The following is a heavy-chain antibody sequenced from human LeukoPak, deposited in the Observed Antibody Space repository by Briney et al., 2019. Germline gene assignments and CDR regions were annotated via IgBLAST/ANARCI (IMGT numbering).Heavy chain of an antibody. V-gene: IGHV4-34*01. Sequence: SETLSLTCAVYGGSFSGYYWSWIRQPPGKGLEWIGEINHSGSTNYNPSLKRRVTISVDTSKNQFSLKLSSVTAADTAVYYCARVAIEARTNYWGRGTRVTVSS. D-gene: IGHD1-7*01. J-gene: IGHJ4*02. CDR1: GGSFSGYY. CDR3: ARVAIEARTNY. CDR2: INHSGST.